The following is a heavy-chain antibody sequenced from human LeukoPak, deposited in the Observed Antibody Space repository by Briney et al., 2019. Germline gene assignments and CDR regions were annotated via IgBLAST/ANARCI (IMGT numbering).Heavy chain of an antibody. Sequence: ASVKVSCKASGGTFSSYAISWVRQAPGQGLEWMGGIIPIFGTANYAQKFQGRVTITADESTSTAYMELSSLGSEDTAVYYCARVLEGSSGFGELFDWGQGTLVTVSS. CDR3: ARVLEGSSGFGELFD. D-gene: IGHD3-10*01. J-gene: IGHJ4*02. CDR2: IIPIFGTA. CDR1: GGTFSSYA. V-gene: IGHV1-69*13.